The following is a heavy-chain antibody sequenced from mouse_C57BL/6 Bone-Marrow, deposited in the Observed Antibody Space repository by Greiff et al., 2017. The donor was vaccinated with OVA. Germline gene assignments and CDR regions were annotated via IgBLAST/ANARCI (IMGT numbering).Heavy chain of an antibody. CDR2: ISSGGDYI. CDR3: TRDYGSLLLDY. Sequence: EVKLVESGEGLVKPGGSLKLSYAASGFTFSSYAMSWVRQTPEKRLEWVAYISSGGDYIYYADTVKGRFTISRDNARNTLYLQMSSLKSEDTAMYYCTRDYGSLLLDYWGQGTTLTVSS. J-gene: IGHJ2*01. D-gene: IGHD1-1*01. CDR1: GFTFSSYA. V-gene: IGHV5-9-1*02.